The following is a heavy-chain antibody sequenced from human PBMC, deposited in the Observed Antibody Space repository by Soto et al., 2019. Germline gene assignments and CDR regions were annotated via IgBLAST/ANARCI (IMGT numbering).Heavy chain of an antibody. J-gene: IGHJ4*02. CDR1: GFSLTTDGVG. CDR3: AHSRNLITEDAQVGDFDY. V-gene: IGHV2-5*02. D-gene: IGHD3-10*01. Sequence: QITLKESGPTLVNPTQTLTLTCNFSGFSLTTDGVGVGWVRQPPGGALEWLSLIYWDDDERYSPSLKTRLTITKDPSKNPVDLIMTNMDPVDTATYYCAHSRNLITEDAQVGDFDYWGQGILVTVSS. CDR2: IYWDDDE.